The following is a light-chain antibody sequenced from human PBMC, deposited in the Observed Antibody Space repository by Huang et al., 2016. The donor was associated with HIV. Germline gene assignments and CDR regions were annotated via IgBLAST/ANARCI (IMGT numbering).Light chain of an antibody. CDR3: QQYNNWPPA. J-gene: IGKJ1*01. Sequence: EIVMTQSPATLSVSPGERATLSCRASESVSGTLAWYQQKPGQAPRRLISGASTRATGIPARFSGSGSGTEFTLTISSLQSEDFAVYYCQQYNNWPPAFGQGTKVEIK. CDR2: GAS. CDR1: ESVSGT. V-gene: IGKV3-15*01.